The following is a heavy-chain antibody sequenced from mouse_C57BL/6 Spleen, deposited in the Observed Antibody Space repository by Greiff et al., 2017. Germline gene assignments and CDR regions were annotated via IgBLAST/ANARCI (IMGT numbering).Heavy chain of an antibody. D-gene: IGHD1-1*01. Sequence: EVQRVESGGGLVKPGGSLKLSCAASGFTFSDYGMHWVRQAPQKGLEWVAYISSGSRTIYYADTVKGRFTISRDNAKNTLFLQMTSLRSEDTAMYYCARIYYYGRTPWYFDVWGTGTTVTVSS. CDR1: GFTFSDYG. CDR2: ISSGSRTI. J-gene: IGHJ1*03. V-gene: IGHV5-17*01. CDR3: ARIYYYGRTPWYFDV.